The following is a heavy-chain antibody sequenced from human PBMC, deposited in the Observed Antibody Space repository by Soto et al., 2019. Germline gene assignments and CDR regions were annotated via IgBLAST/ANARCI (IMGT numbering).Heavy chain of an antibody. J-gene: IGHJ4*02. CDR2: ISYDGSNK. CDR3: ARDRPSPYCSSTSCSSYFDY. CDR1: GFTFSSYA. Sequence: PGGSLRLSCAASGFTFSSYAMQWVRQAPGKGLEWVAVISYDGSNKYYADSVKGRFTISRDNSKNTLYLQMNSLRAEDTAVYYCARDRPSPYCSSTSCSSYFDYWGQGTPVTV. D-gene: IGHD2-2*01. V-gene: IGHV3-30-3*01.